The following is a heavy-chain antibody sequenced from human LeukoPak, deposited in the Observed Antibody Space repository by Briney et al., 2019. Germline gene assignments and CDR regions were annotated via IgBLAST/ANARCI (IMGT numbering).Heavy chain of an antibody. CDR3: ARGDTVWVYFWFDP. CDR2: INHSGST. Sequence: SETLSLTCAVYGGSFSGYYWSWIRQPPGEGLEWIGEINHSGSTNYNPSLKSRVTISVDTSKNQFSLKLSSVTAADTAVYYCARGDTVWVYFWFDPRGPGNPGHRLL. J-gene: IGHJ5*02. D-gene: IGHD3-16*01. V-gene: IGHV4-34*01. CDR1: GGSFSGYY.